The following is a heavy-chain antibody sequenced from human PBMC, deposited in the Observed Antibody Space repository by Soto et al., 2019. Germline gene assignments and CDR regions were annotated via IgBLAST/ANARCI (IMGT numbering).Heavy chain of an antibody. J-gene: IGHJ5*02. CDR3: ARHGYAGYSYGLYCFDP. CDR2: IYYSGTT. D-gene: IGHD5-18*01. CDR1: GGSVTNTTYF. V-gene: IGHV4-39*01. Sequence: SETLSLTCVVSGGSVTNTTYFWGWIRQPPGKGPAWIGRIYYSGTTYSNPSLKSRLTMSIDTSKNQFSRKLSSVTAADTAVYYCARHGYAGYSYGLYCFDPWVQGSLGTVSS.